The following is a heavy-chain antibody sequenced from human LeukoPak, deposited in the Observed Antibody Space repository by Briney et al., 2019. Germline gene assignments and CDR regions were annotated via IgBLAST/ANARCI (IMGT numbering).Heavy chain of an antibody. CDR2: ISGSGGST. D-gene: IGHD4-17*01. CDR1: GFTFSSYA. Sequence: QTGGSLRLSCAASGFTFSSYAMSWVRQAPWKGLEWVSAISGSGGSTYYADSVKGRFTISRDNSKNTLYLQMNSLRAEDTAVYYCAKVWHDYGDYHAYFDYWGQGTLVTVSS. V-gene: IGHV3-23*01. CDR3: AKVWHDYGDYHAYFDY. J-gene: IGHJ4*02.